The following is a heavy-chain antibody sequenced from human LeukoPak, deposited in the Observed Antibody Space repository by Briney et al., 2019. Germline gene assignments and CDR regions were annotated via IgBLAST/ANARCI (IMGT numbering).Heavy chain of an antibody. J-gene: IGHJ3*02. CDR2: IMSGGTT. V-gene: IGHV3-23*01. Sequence: PGGSLRLSCAASGFTFNNYAMSWVRQAPGKGLEWVSHIMSGGTTYYADSVKGRFTISRDKSKDTLHLQMNSLRAKDTAVYYCAKDLPYSGWAFEIWGLGTMVTVSS. D-gene: IGHD6-13*01. CDR3: AKDLPYSGWAFEI. CDR1: GFTFNNYA.